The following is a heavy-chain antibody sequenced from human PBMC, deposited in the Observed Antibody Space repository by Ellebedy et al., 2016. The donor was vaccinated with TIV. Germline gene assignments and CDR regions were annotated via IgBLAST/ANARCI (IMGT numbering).Heavy chain of an antibody. V-gene: IGHV4-59*01. Sequence: SETLSLTXTVSGGSISSYYWNWIRQPPGNGLEWIGYIYYSGSTHYNPSLRSRVAMSVDRSKNQFSLRLSSVTTADTAVYYCAVWHYDSSGYYYLIWGQGTLVTVSS. J-gene: IGHJ4*02. CDR3: AVWHYDSSGYYYLI. CDR1: GGSISSYY. D-gene: IGHD3-22*01. CDR2: IYYSGST.